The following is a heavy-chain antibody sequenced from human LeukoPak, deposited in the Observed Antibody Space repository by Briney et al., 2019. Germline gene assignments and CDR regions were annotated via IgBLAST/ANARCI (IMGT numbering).Heavy chain of an antibody. CDR3: AKNREPSGDYAGAFDF. Sequence: GGSLRLSCAASGFTFSSYGMHWVRQAPGKGLEWVAFIRYDGSEKHYADSVKGRFTVSRDNSENTLFLQMNSLRAGDTAVYYCAKNREPSGDYAGAFDFWGQGTLVTVSS. CDR1: GFTFSSYG. CDR2: IRYDGSEK. V-gene: IGHV3-30*02. D-gene: IGHD4-17*01. J-gene: IGHJ4*02.